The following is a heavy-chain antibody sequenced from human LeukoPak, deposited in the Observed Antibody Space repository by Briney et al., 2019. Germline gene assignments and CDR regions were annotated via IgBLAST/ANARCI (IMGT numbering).Heavy chain of an antibody. Sequence: SVKVSCKAFGGNFNSYTVNWVRQASGQGLEWMGGILPLFNAADYAQKFRGRVTISADESTSTAYMEVSSLTSEDTAVYYCARQFDWGSPWGQGTLVTVSS. CDR2: ILPLFNAA. CDR3: ARQFDWGSP. D-gene: IGHD3-9*01. J-gene: IGHJ5*02. CDR1: GGNFNSYT. V-gene: IGHV1-69*13.